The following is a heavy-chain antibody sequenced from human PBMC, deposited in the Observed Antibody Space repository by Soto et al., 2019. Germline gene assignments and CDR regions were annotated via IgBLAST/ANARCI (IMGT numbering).Heavy chain of an antibody. V-gene: IGHV3-30-3*01. CDR2: ISYDGSNK. D-gene: IGHD7-27*01. CDR3: ARGLNWGRTKRDLNGQGPFDY. J-gene: IGHJ4*02. CDR1: GFTFSSYA. Sequence: GGSLRLSCAASGFTFSSYAMHWVRQAPGKGLEWVAVISYDGSNKYYADSVKGRFTISRDNSKNTLYLQMNSLRAEDTAVYYCARGLNWGRTKRDLNGQGPFDYWGQGTLVTVSS.